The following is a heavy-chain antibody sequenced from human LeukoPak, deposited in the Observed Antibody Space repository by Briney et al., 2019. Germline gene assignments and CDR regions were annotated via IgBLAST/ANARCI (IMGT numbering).Heavy chain of an antibody. CDR1: GFTFSSYS. CDR3: AKPSQKNWNYEVY. CDR2: ITSSSSTI. Sequence: GGSLRLSCAASGFTFSSYSMNWVRQAPGKGLEWVSYITSSSSTIYYADSVKGRFTISRDNAKNSLYLQMNSLRAEDTAVYYCAKPSQKNWNYEVYWGQGTLVTVSS. V-gene: IGHV3-48*01. D-gene: IGHD1-7*01. J-gene: IGHJ4*02.